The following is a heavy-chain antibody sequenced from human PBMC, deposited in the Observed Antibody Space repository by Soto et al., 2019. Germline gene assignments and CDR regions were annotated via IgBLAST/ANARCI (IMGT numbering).Heavy chain of an antibody. J-gene: IGHJ4*02. V-gene: IGHV3-30-3*01. CDR3: ARVNYYDSSGYRPFFDY. CDR1: GFTFSSYT. D-gene: IGHD3-22*01. Sequence: PGGSLRLSCAASGFTFSSYTMHWVRQAPGKGLEWVAVISYDGSNKYYADSVKGRFTISRDNSKNTLYLQMNSLRAEDTAVYYCARVNYYDSSGYRPFFDYWGQGTLVTVSS. CDR2: ISYDGSNK.